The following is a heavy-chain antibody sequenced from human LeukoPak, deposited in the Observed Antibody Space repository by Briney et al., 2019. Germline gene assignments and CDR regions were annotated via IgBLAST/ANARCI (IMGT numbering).Heavy chain of an antibody. V-gene: IGHV1-18*01. D-gene: IGHD6-13*01. J-gene: IGHJ5*01. CDR1: GCTFNTNG. CDR3: ARDAFQGSSWSNWFDS. CDR2: INANTGST. Sequence: GASVKVSCKASGCTFNTNGLNWVRQAPGQGLQWLGWINANTGSTNYAQIFQGRVTMTTDTSTSTAYLELTSLTSDDTAIYYCARDAFQGSSWSNWFDSWGQGTLVIVSS.